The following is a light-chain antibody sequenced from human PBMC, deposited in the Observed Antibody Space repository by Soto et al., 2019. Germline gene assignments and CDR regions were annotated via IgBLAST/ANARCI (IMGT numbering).Light chain of an antibody. CDR2: DDS. Sequence: SYELTQPPSVSVAPGQTARITCGGSNIGSKSVHWYHQKPGQAPVLVVYDDSDRPSGIPERFSGSNSGNTATLTISSVEAGDEADYYCQVWDVSSDQYVFGGGTKLTVL. J-gene: IGLJ1*01. V-gene: IGLV3-21*02. CDR3: QVWDVSSDQYV. CDR1: NIGSKS.